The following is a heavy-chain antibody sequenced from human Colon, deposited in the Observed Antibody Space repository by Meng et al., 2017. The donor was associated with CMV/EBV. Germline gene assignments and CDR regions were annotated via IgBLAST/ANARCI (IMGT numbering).Heavy chain of an antibody. D-gene: IGHD2-15*01. CDR2: IRQDGGDI. V-gene: IGHV3-7*01. CDR1: GFIFSEYW. CDR3: VRGDGSRHGSRLLDY. Sequence: GGSLRLSCAASGFIFSEYWMSWVRQAPGHGLEWVANIRQDGGDIYYVDSVKGRFTISRDNAQNLLYLQINSLRVEDTAVYHCVRGDGSRHGSRLLDYWGQGTLVTVSS. J-gene: IGHJ4*02.